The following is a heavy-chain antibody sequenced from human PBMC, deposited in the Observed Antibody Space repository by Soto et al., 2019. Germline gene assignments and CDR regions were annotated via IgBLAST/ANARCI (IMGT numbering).Heavy chain of an antibody. CDR1: GFTFSHAW. D-gene: IGHD6-6*01. CDR3: ARDWMDLRAARPNYFDY. V-gene: IGHV3-15*01. Sequence: GGSLRLSCAASGFTFSHAWMSWVRQAPGKGLEWVGRIKSNTEGGTTAYAAPVKGRFTISRDDSKNTLYLQMNSLRAEDTAVYYCARDWMDLRAARPNYFDYWGQGTLVTVSS. J-gene: IGHJ4*02. CDR2: IKSNTEGGTT.